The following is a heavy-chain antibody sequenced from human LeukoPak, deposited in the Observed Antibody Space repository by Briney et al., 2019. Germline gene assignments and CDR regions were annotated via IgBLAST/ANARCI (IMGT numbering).Heavy chain of an antibody. CDR2: IYSSGRT. J-gene: IGHJ4*01. V-gene: IGHV4-4*07. D-gene: IGHD6-25*01. CDR3: AKSGGYGLIDY. Sequence: SETLYLTCTVSGGSISNYFWTWIRQPAGKGLEWIGRIYSSGRTNYNPSLKSRVTISIDTSKNQVSLKMSSVTAADTAVYYCAKSGGYGLIDYWGQGTLVTVSS. CDR1: GGSISNYF.